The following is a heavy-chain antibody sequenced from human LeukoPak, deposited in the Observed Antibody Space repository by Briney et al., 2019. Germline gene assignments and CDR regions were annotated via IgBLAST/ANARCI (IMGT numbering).Heavy chain of an antibody. Sequence: PGGSLRLSCAASGFTFSSYAMSWVRQAPGEGLEWVSAISGSGGSTYYADSVKGRFTISRDFSESTLYLVMNSLRAEDTAVYHCARAPNSSDYSAGYWYFDLWGRGTVVTVSS. CDR3: ARAPNSSDYSAGYWYFDL. CDR2: ISGSGGST. D-gene: IGHD6-19*01. CDR1: GFTFSSYA. V-gene: IGHV3-23*01. J-gene: IGHJ2*01.